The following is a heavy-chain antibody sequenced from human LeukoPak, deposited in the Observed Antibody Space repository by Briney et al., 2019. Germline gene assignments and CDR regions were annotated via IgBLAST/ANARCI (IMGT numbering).Heavy chain of an antibody. CDR1: GGSISSYY. CDR2: IYTSGST. V-gene: IGHV4-4*07. J-gene: IGHJ4*02. CDR3: ARAEIAMGGDYFDY. Sequence: SETLSLTCTVSGGSISSYYWSWIRQPAGKGLEWIGRIYTSGSTNYSPSLKSRVTMSVDTSKNQFSLKLSSVTAADTAVYYCARAEIAMGGDYFDYWGQGTLVTVSS. D-gene: IGHD2-21*01.